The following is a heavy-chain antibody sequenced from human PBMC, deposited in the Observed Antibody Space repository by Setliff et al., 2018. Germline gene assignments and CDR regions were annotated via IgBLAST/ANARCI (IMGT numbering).Heavy chain of an antibody. CDR2: RYYTGTT. J-gene: IGHJ4*02. Sequence: PSETLSLTCSASGVDVIERLYYWSWVRQSPGKGLEWIGTRYYTGTTFYNPSLESRVAVSLDASEKKFSLNLRSVTTADTAVYYCARDRARRVVVAATPFDYWGQGTLVTVSS. V-gene: IGHV4-39*02. CDR1: GVDVIERLYY. D-gene: IGHD2-15*01. CDR3: ARDRARRVVVAATPFDY.